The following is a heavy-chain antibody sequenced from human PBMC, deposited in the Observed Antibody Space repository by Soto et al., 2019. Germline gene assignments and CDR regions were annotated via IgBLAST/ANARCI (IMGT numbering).Heavy chain of an antibody. J-gene: IGHJ3*02. V-gene: IGHV3-33*01. CDR2: IWYDGSNK. D-gene: IGHD3-10*01. CDR1: GFTFSSYG. CDR3: ARDRVYYGSGSYAFDI. Sequence: GGSLRLSCAASGFTFSSYGMHWVRQAPGKGLEWVAVIWYDGSNKYYADSVKGRFTISRDNSKNTLYLQMNSLRAEDTAVYYCARDRVYYGSGSYAFDIWGQGTMVTVS.